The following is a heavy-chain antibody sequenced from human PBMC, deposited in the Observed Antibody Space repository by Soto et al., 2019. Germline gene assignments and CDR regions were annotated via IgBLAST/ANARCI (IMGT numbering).Heavy chain of an antibody. CDR1: GFTFSTYA. Sequence: GGSLILSCAASGFTFSTYAMAWVRQAPGKGLEWVSGVSASGLNTDYADPVKGRFYISRDNSKNTVSLHTNSLRAEDTAVYYCARVLDYDYVWGSYPLNWFDPWGQGTLVTVSS. CDR3: ARVLDYDYVWGSYPLNWFDP. V-gene: IGHV3-23*01. D-gene: IGHD3-16*02. CDR2: VSASGLNT. J-gene: IGHJ5*02.